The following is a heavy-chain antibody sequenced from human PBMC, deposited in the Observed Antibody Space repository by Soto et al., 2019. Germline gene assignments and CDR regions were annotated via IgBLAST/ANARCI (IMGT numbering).Heavy chain of an antibody. D-gene: IGHD3-22*01. CDR1: GFTFSSYA. V-gene: IGHV3-30-3*01. J-gene: IGHJ3*02. CDR3: ARDDTTVVVITRGAFDI. CDR2: ISYDGSNK. Sequence: QVQLVESGGGVVQPGRSLRLSCAASGFTFSSYAMHWVRQAPGKGLEWVAVISYDGSNKYYADSVKGRFTISRDNSKNTLYLQMNSLRAEDTAVYYCARDDTTVVVITRGAFDIWCQGTMVTVSS.